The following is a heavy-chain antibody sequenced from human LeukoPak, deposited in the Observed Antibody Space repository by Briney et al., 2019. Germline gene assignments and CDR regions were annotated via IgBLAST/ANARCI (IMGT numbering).Heavy chain of an antibody. D-gene: IGHD3-10*01. V-gene: IGHV1-2*02. J-gene: IGHJ5*02. CDR3: ARTPRLYYYGSGSGLNWFDP. CDR2: INPNSGGT. CDR1: GYTFTGYY. Sequence: ASVKVSCKASGYTFTGYYMHWVRQAPGQGLEWMGWINPNSGGTNYAQKFQGRVTMTRDTSISTAYMELSRLRSDDTAVYYCARTPRLYYYGSGSGLNWFDPWGQGTLVTVSS.